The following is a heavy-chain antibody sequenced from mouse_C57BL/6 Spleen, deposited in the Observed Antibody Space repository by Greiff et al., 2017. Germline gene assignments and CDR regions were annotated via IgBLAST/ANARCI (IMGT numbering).Heavy chain of an antibody. V-gene: IGHV7-3*01. D-gene: IGHD3-2*02. CDR3: ARQLRLLDYAMDY. Sequence: RLVESGGGLVQPGGSLGPSCAASGFTFTDSYMSWFRQPPGKALGWLGFIRNKANGYTTEYSASVKGRFTISRDNSQSILYLQMNTLRAEDSATYYCARQLRLLDYAMDYWGQGTSVTVSS. CDR1: GFTFTDSY. CDR2: IRNKANGYTT. J-gene: IGHJ4*01.